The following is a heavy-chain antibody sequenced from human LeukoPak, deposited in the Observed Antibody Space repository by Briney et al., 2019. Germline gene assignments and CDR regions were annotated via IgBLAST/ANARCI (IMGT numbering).Heavy chain of an antibody. V-gene: IGHV4-38-2*02. CDR3: ARGRYNWNYYFDY. CDR2: INHSGST. Sequence: SETLSLTCTVSGYSISSGYYWGWIRQPPGQGLEWIGEINHSGSTNYNPSLKSRVTISVDTSKNQFSLKLSSVTAADTAVYYCARGRYNWNYYFDYWGQGTLVTVSS. CDR1: GYSISSGYY. J-gene: IGHJ4*02. D-gene: IGHD1-7*01.